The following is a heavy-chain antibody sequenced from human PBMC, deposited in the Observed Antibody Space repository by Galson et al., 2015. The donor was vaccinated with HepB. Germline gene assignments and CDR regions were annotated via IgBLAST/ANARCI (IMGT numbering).Heavy chain of an antibody. CDR3: VREAAGWRWRDY. V-gene: IGHV3-21*01. CDR2: ITSSSTYI. CDR1: GFTFSDYY. Sequence: SLRLSCATSGFTFSDYYMNWVRQAPGKGLEWVSSITSSSTYIYYADSVKGRFTISRDNAKSSLYLHMNSLRAEDTAVYYCVREAAGWRWRDYWGKGTPVTVSS. D-gene: IGHD5-24*01. J-gene: IGHJ4*02.